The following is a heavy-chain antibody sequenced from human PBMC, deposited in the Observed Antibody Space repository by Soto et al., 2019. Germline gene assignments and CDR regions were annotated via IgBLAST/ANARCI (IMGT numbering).Heavy chain of an antibody. J-gene: IGHJ4*02. CDR1: GFTFSNAW. CDR3: TTDTTIVVNYFDY. V-gene: IGHV3-15*07. D-gene: IGHD3-22*01. CDR2: IKSKTDGGTT. Sequence: GGSRRLSCAASGFTFSNAWMNWVRQAPGKGLEWVGRIKSKTDGGTTDYAAPVKGRFTISRDDSKNTLYLQMNSLKTEDTAVYYCTTDTTIVVNYFDYWGQGTLVTVCS.